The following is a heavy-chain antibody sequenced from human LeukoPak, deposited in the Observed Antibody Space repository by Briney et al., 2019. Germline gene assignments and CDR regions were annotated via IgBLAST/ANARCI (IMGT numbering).Heavy chain of an antibody. CDR1: GYSISSGYY. V-gene: IGHV4-38-2*02. CDR3: ARDGGYCSGGSCYQFDY. J-gene: IGHJ4*02. D-gene: IGHD2-15*01. Sequence: SETLSLTCAVSGYSISSGYYWGWIRQPPGKGLEWIGSIYHSGSTYYNPSLKSRVTISVDTSKNQFSLKLSSVAAADTAVYYCARDGGYCSGGSCYQFDYWGQGTLVTVSS. CDR2: IYHSGST.